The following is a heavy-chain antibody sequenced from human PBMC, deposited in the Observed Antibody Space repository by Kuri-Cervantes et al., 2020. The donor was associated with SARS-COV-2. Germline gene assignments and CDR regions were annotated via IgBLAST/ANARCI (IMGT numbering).Heavy chain of an antibody. D-gene: IGHD3-3*01. J-gene: IGHJ4*02. CDR3: ARYFWSGAYYFDY. CDR1: GGSISSGSYY. V-gene: IGHV4-61*09. Sequence: SETLSLTCTVSGGSISSGSYYWSWIRQPAGKGLEWIGYIYTSGSTNYNPSLKSRVTIFVDTSKNQLSLWLTSVTAADTAVYYCARYFWSGAYYFDYWGQETLVTVSS. CDR2: IYTSGST.